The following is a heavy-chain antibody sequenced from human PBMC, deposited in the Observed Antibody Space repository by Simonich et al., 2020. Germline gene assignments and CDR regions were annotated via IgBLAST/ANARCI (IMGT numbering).Heavy chain of an antibody. Sequence: QVQLQESGPGLVKPSETLSLTCAVSGYSISSGYYWGWIRRPPVKGLEWIGGISHSGSTHYTPSLKSRVTISVDTSKNQFSLKLSSVTAADTAVYYCARVGYSNYYNYGMDVWGQGTTVTVSS. CDR1: GYSISSGYY. CDR3: ARVGYSNYYNYGMDV. V-gene: IGHV4-38-2*01. CDR2: ISHSGST. J-gene: IGHJ6*02. D-gene: IGHD6-13*01.